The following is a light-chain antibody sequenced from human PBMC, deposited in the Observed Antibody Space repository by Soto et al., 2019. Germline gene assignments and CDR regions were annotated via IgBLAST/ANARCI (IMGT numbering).Light chain of an antibody. CDR2: GAS. J-gene: IGKJ2*01. V-gene: IGKV3-15*01. CDR1: QSVSSD. CDR3: QQYGSSYT. Sequence: EIVMTQSPATLSVSPGERATLSCRASQSVSSDLAWYQQKPGQAPRLLIYGASTRATGTPARFSGSGSGTEFTLTISSLQSEDFAVYYCQQYGSSYTFGQGTKLEIK.